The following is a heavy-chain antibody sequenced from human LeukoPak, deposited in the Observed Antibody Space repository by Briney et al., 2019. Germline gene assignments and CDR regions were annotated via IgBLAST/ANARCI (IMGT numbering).Heavy chain of an antibody. CDR1: GFTFSSYS. Sequence: GGSLRLSCAASGFTFSSYSMNWVRQAPGKGLEWVSSISSSSSYIYYADSVKGRFTISRDNAKNSLYLQMNSLRAEDTAVYYCARAAPDCSGGSCYAAWFDPWGQGTLVTVSS. CDR2: ISSSSSYI. CDR3: ARAAPDCSGGSCYAAWFDP. V-gene: IGHV3-21*01. D-gene: IGHD2-15*01. J-gene: IGHJ5*02.